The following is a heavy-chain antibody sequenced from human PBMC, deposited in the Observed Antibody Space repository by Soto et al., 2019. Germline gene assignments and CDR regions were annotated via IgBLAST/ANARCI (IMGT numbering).Heavy chain of an antibody. J-gene: IGHJ4*02. V-gene: IGHV4-39*01. D-gene: IGHD3-22*01. CDR3: VTYGGDSSGSFFSGRYYFDY. Sequence: QLQLQESGPGLVKPSETLSLTCTVSGGSISSSSYYWGWIRQPPGKGLEWIGSIYYSGSTYYNPSLKSRVTISVDTSKNQFSLKLSSVTAADTAVYYCVTYGGDSSGSFFSGRYYFDYWGQGTLVTVSS. CDR1: GGSISSSSYY. CDR2: IYYSGST.